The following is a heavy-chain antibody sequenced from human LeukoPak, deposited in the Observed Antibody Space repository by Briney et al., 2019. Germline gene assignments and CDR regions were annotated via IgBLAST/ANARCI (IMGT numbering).Heavy chain of an antibody. J-gene: IGHJ3*02. CDR1: GYTLTELS. Sequence: ASVKVSCKVSGYTLTELSMHWVRQAPGKGLEWMGGFDPEDGETIYAQKFQGRVTMTEDTSTDTAYMELSSLRSEDPAVYYCATDYDSGYERGAFDIWGQGTMVTVSS. V-gene: IGHV1-24*01. CDR3: ATDYDSGYERGAFDI. D-gene: IGHD5-12*01. CDR2: FDPEDGET.